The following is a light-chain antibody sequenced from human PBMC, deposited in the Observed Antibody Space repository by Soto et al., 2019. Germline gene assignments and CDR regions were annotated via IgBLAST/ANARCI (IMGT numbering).Light chain of an antibody. CDR3: QQYGRSLST. J-gene: IGKJ3*01. CDR2: GAS. CDR1: QGVSSSY. V-gene: IGKV3-20*01. Sequence: EIVLPQSPGTLSLSPGERATLSCRASQGVSSSYLAWYQQKPGEAPEHLIYGASSRATGIPDRFSGSGSGTDVTLTISCLEAEDFALYYCQQYGRSLSTVGPRTKVDIK.